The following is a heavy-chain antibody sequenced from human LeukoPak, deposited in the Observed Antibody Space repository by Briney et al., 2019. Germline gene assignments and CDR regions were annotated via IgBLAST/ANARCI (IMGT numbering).Heavy chain of an antibody. Sequence: KTSETLSLTCAVYGGSFSGYYWSWIRQPPGKGLEWIGEINHSGSTNYNPSFKSRVTISVDTSKNQFSLKLSSVTAADTAVYYCARVTATVTIGGIDYWGQGTLVTVSS. CDR3: ARVTATVTIGGIDY. J-gene: IGHJ4*02. D-gene: IGHD4-17*01. CDR1: GGSFSGYY. V-gene: IGHV4-34*01. CDR2: INHSGST.